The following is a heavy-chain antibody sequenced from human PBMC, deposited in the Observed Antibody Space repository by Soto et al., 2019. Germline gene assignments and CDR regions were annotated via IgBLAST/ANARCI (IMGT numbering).Heavy chain of an antibody. Sequence: PGGSLRLSWAASGFTFSSYSMSWVRQAPGKGLEWVSYISSSSSTIYYADSVKGRFTISRDNAKNSLYLQMNSLRAEDTAVYYCARDSRLLWFGELPLSGGMDVWGQGTTVTVSS. J-gene: IGHJ6*02. CDR2: ISSSSSTI. CDR1: GFTFSSYS. D-gene: IGHD3-10*01. V-gene: IGHV3-48*04. CDR3: ARDSRLLWFGELPLSGGMDV.